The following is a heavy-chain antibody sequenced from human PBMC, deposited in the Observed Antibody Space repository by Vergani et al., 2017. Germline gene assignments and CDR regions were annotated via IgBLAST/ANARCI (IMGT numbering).Heavy chain of an antibody. CDR2: ISYDGTQK. J-gene: IGHJ1*01. V-gene: IGHV3-30*03. CDR1: GFTSSYYG. D-gene: IGHD1-1*01. Sequence: QVHLVESGGGVVQPGRSLRLSCVVSGFTSSYYGMHWVRPAPGKGLEWVAVISYDGTQKYYADSVKGRFTISRDNSKSTLYLQMNSLRTEDTAVYYCATKSCGTPGCQIGYFREWGQGTEVTVSS. CDR3: ATKSCGTPGCQIGYFRE.